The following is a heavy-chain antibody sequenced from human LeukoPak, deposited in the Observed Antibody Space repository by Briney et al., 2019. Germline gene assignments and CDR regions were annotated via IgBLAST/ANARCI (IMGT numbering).Heavy chain of an antibody. CDR2: IYPGDSDT. Sequence: GESLKISCKGSGYSFTSYWIGWVRQMPGKGLEWMGIIYPGDSDTRYSPSFQGQVTISADKSISTAYLLWSSLKASDTAMYYCARHLLLWFGELYAFDIWGQGTMVTVSS. V-gene: IGHV5-51*01. D-gene: IGHD3-10*01. CDR1: GYSFTSYW. J-gene: IGHJ3*02. CDR3: ARHLLLWFGELYAFDI.